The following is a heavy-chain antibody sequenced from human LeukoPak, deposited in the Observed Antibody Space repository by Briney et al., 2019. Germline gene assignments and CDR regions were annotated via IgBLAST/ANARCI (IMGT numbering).Heavy chain of an antibody. CDR1: GYSISSGYY. Sequence: PSETLSLTCTVSGYSISSGYYWGWIRQPPGKGLEWIGSIYHSGSTYYNPSLKSRVTISVDTSKNQFSLKLSSVTAADTAVYYCARDFGNGTMIWGQGTLVTVSS. D-gene: IGHD3-22*01. CDR3: ARDFGNGTMI. V-gene: IGHV4-38-2*02. J-gene: IGHJ4*02. CDR2: IYHSGST.